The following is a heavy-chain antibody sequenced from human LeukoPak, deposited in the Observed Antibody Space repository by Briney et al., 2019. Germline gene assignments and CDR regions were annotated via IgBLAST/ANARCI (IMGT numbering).Heavy chain of an antibody. J-gene: IGHJ3*02. CDR1: GGSISSSNW. Sequence: SGTLSLTCAVSGGSISSSNWWSWVRQPPGKGLEWIGEIYHSGSTNYNPSLKSRVTISVDKSKNQFSLKLSSVTAADTAVYYCARTERGIAAAGRAFDIWGQGTMVTVSS. CDR2: IYHSGST. D-gene: IGHD6-13*01. CDR3: ARTERGIAAAGRAFDI. V-gene: IGHV4-4*02.